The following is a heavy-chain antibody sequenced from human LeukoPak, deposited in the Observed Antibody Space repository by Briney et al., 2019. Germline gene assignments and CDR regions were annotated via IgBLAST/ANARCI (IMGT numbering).Heavy chain of an antibody. V-gene: IGHV3-49*04. J-gene: IGHJ4*02. CDR2: IRSKAYGGTT. CDR1: GFTFGDYA. Sequence: GGSLRLSRTASGFTFGDYAMSWVRQAPGKGLEWVGFIRSKAYGGTTEYAASVKGRFTISRDDSKSIAYLQMNSLKTEDTAVYYCTRTRDYYDSSGFFDYWGQGTLVTVSS. D-gene: IGHD3-22*01. CDR3: TRTRDYYDSSGFFDY.